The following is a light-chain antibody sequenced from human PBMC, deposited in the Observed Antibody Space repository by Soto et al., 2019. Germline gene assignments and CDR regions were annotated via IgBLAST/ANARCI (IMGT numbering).Light chain of an antibody. Sequence: EIVLTQSPCTLSLSPGERATLSCRASQSVSSSYFAWYQQRFGQAPRLLIYGASSRATGIPDRFSGSGSGTDFTLTISRLEPEDFAVYYCQQYGSSSWTFGQGTKVDI. J-gene: IGKJ1*01. CDR2: GAS. V-gene: IGKV3-20*01. CDR1: QSVSSSY. CDR3: QQYGSSSWT.